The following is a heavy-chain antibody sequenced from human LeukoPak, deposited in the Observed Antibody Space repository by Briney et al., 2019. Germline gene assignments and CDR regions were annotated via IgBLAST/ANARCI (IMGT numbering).Heavy chain of an antibody. Sequence: GGSLRLSCAASGFTFSGSTVHWVRQASGKGLEWVGRMRSKANSFVTTYTASVQGRFTISRDDSKSTAYLQMNSLRPEDTALYYCTTDQFHSFDIWGQGTMVTVSS. V-gene: IGHV3-73*01. D-gene: IGHD5-24*01. J-gene: IGHJ3*02. CDR2: MRSKANSFVT. CDR3: TTDQFHSFDI. CDR1: GFTFSGST.